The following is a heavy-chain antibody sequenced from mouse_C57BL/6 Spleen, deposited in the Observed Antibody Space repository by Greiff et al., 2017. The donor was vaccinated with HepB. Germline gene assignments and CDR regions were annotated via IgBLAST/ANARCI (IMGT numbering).Heavy chain of an antibody. Sequence: VKLMESGAELVMPGASVKLSCKASGYTFTSYWMHWVKQRPGQGLEWIGEIDPSDSYTNYNQKFKGKSTLTVDKSSSTAYMQLSSLTSEDSAVYYCARFDDYDGMAMDYWGQGTSVTVSS. CDR3: ARFDDYDGMAMDY. CDR1: GYTFTSYW. CDR2: IDPSDSYT. V-gene: IGHV1-69*01. D-gene: IGHD2-4*01. J-gene: IGHJ4*01.